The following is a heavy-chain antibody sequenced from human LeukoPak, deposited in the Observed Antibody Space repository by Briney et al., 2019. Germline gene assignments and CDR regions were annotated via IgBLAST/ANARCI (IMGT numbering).Heavy chain of an antibody. J-gene: IGHJ6*03. Sequence: SETLSLTCTVSGGSISSYYWSWIRQPPGKGLEWIGYIYYSGSTNYNPSLKSRVTISVDTSKNQFSLKLSSVTAADTAVYYCARVGSTSYYYFYYMDVWGKGTAVTVSS. CDR3: ARVGSTSYYYFYYMDV. D-gene: IGHD2-2*01. CDR1: GGSISSYY. CDR2: IYYSGST. V-gene: IGHV4-59*01.